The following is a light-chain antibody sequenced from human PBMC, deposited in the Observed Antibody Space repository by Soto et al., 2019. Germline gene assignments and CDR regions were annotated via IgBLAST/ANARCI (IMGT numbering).Light chain of an antibody. CDR3: QQRHMSPIT. V-gene: IGKV3-11*01. CDR2: DAY. CDR1: QSFRGL. J-gene: IGKJ5*01. Sequence: VVLTQSPVTLSLSPGERATLSCRASQSFRGLLAWYQQKPGQAPRLLIYDAYNRDTGIPPRFSGSGSGTDCTLTISSLQPEDSGVYYCQQRHMSPITFGQGTRLEIK.